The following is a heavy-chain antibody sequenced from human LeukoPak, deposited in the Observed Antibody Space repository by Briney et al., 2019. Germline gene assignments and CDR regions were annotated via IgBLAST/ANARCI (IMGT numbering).Heavy chain of an antibody. CDR3: ASSTGDY. Sequence: PSETLSLTCAVYGGSFSGYYWSWIRQPPGKGLEWIGEINHSGSTNYNPSLKSRVIISVDTSKNQFSLKLSSVTAADTAVYYCASSTGDYWGQGTLVTVSS. CDR1: GGSFSGYY. V-gene: IGHV4-34*01. J-gene: IGHJ4*02. D-gene: IGHD3-10*01. CDR2: INHSGST.